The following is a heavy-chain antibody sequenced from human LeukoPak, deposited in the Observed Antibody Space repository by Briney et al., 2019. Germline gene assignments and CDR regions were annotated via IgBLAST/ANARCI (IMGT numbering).Heavy chain of an antibody. D-gene: IGHD2-15*01. Sequence: PGGSLRLSCAASGFTFGSYSMNWVRQAPGKGLEWVSSISSSSSYIYYADSVKGRFTISRDNAKNSLYLQMNSLRAEDTAVYYCARDPGGGYCSGGSCPHIWGQGTMVTVSS. CDR3: ARDPGGGYCSGGSCPHI. J-gene: IGHJ3*02. V-gene: IGHV3-21*01. CDR2: ISSSSSYI. CDR1: GFTFGSYS.